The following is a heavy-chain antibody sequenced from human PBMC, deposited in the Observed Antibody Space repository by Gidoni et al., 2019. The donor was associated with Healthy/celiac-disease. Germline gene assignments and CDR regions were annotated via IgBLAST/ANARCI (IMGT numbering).Heavy chain of an antibody. CDR3: ARDCAGGFCGYYYGNWFDP. CDR1: GGSVSSGTYY. J-gene: IGHJ5*02. V-gene: IGHV4-61*01. Sequence: QVQLQESGPGLAKPSETLSLTCTVSGGSVSSGTYYCSWIRQPPGKGLEWIGYIYYSGSPNYNPSLKSRVTISVDTSKNQFSLRLSSVTAADTAVYYCARDCAGGFCGYYYGNWFDPWGQGTLVTVSS. D-gene: IGHD3-22*01. CDR2: IYYSGSP.